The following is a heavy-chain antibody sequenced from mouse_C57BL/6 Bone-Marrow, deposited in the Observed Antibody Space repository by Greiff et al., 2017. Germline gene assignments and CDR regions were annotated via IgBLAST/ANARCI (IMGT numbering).Heavy chain of an antibody. V-gene: IGHV5-6*01. CDR2: ISSGGSYT. D-gene: IGHD3-2*02. CDR3: ARPLDSSGYWFAY. Sequence: EVKLMESGGDLVKPGGSLKLSCAASGFTFSSYGMSWVRQTPDKRLEWVATISSGGSYTYYPDSVKGRFTISRDNAKNTLYLQMSSLKSEDTAMYYCARPLDSSGYWFAYWGQGTQVTVSA. CDR1: GFTFSSYG. J-gene: IGHJ3*01.